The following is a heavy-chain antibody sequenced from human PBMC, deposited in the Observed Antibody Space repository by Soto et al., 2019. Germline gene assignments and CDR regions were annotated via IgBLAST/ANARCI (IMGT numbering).Heavy chain of an antibody. CDR1: GGSISSYY. D-gene: IGHD3-16*01. J-gene: IGHJ5*02. CDR3: AREIAPFRGSRKNWFDP. V-gene: IGHV4-59*01. CDR2: IYYSGST. Sequence: QVQLQESGPGLVKPSETLSLTCTVSGGSISSYYWSWIRQPPGKGLEWIGYIYYSGSTNYNPSLKSRVTISVDTSKNQFSLKLSSVTAADTAVYYCAREIAPFRGSRKNWFDPWGQGTLVTVSS.